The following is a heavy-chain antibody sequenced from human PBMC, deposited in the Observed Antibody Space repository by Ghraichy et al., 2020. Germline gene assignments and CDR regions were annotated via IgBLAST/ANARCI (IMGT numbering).Heavy chain of an antibody. V-gene: IGHV4-59*08. D-gene: IGHD2-21*02. CDR3: ATILYCGSDCYDAFDI. J-gene: IGHJ3*02. CDR2: IYYSGST. CDR1: GGSISSYY. Sequence: GSLSLTCTVSGGSISSYYWSWIRQPPGKGLEWIGYIYYSGSTNYNLSLKSRVTISVDTSKNQFSLKLSSVTAADTAVYYCATILYCGSDCYDAFDIWGQGTMVTVSS.